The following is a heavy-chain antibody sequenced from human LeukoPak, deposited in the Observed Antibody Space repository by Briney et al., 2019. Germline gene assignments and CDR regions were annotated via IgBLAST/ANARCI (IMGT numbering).Heavy chain of an antibody. CDR2: IHYSGST. V-gene: IGHV4-59*02. D-gene: IGHD5-18*01. CDR1: GFTVSTNY. J-gene: IGHJ4*02. CDR3: ASGKGGYSYGNDY. Sequence: GSLRLSCAASGFTVSTNYMSWIRQPPGKGLEWIGHIHYSGSTNHNPSLKSRLTISVDKSNNQFSLKLSSVSAADTAVYYCASGKGGYSYGNDYWGQGTLVTVSS.